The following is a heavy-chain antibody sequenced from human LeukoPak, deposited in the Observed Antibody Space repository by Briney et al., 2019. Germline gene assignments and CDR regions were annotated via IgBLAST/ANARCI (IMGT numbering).Heavy chain of an antibody. CDR1: GFTFSSYS. CDR2: ISSSSSYM. V-gene: IGHV3-21*01. CDR3: AREYGMDV. Sequence: PGGSLRLSCAASGFTFSSYSVNWVRQAPGKGLEWVSSISSSSSYMYYADSVKGRFTISRDNAKNSLYLQMNSLRAEDTAVYYCAREYGMDVWGQGTTVTVSS. J-gene: IGHJ6*02.